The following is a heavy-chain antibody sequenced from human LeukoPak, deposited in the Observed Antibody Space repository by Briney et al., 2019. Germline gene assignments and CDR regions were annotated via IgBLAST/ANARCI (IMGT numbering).Heavy chain of an antibody. D-gene: IGHD6-13*01. V-gene: IGHV4-39*07. CDR2: IYYSGST. Sequence: SETLSLTCTVSGGSISSSSYYWGWIRQPPGKGLEWIGSIYYSGSTYYNPSLKSRVTISVDTSKNQFSLQLNSVTPEDTAVYYCARGIAAAEEAFDIWGQGTMVTVSS. J-gene: IGHJ3*02. CDR1: GGSISSSSYY. CDR3: ARGIAAAEEAFDI.